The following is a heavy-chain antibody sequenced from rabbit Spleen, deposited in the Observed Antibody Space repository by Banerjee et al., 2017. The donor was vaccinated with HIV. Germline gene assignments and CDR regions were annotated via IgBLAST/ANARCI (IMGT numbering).Heavy chain of an antibody. V-gene: IGHV1S45*01. Sequence: EQLEESGGGLVKPEGSLTLTCKASGVSLNDKDVMCWVRQAPGKGLEWIVCIDIGSSGFTYFASWAKGRFTISKTSSTTVTLQMTSLTAADTATYFCARDTGSSFSSYGMDLWGPGTLVTVS. CDR2: IDIGSSGFT. D-gene: IGHD8-1*01. CDR1: GVSLNDKDV. J-gene: IGHJ6*01. CDR3: ARDTGSSFSSYGMDL.